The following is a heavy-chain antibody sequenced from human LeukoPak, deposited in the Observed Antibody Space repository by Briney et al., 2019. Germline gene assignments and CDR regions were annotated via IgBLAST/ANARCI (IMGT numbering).Heavy chain of an antibody. D-gene: IGHD3-10*01. Sequence: PGGSLRLSCAGSGFTFKFYAMTWVRQAPGKGLEWVSGITGDASVTYDADSVKGRFNISRDNSKNTLYLQLDSLRADDTAVYYCAKNRGPFDIRGQGTMVTASS. V-gene: IGHV3-23*01. CDR2: ITGDASVT. J-gene: IGHJ3*02. CDR3: AKNRGPFDI. CDR1: GFTFKFYA.